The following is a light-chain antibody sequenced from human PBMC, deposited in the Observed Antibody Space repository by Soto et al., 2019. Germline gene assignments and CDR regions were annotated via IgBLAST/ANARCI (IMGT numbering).Light chain of an antibody. J-gene: IGKJ2*01. CDR3: QQYDNWPKT. Sequence: EILMTQSPVTLSVSPGGRATLSCRASQSVFSNLAWNQQRPGQAPRLLIYGASTRATAIPARFSGSGSGTEFTLTISSLQSEDFAVYYCQQYDNWPKTFGQGTKLEIK. CDR2: GAS. CDR1: QSVFSN. V-gene: IGKV3-15*01.